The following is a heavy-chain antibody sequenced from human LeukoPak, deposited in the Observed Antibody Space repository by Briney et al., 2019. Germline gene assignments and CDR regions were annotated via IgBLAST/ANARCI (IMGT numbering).Heavy chain of an antibody. D-gene: IGHD3-10*01. Sequence: PGGSLRLSCAASRFTFSSYGMHWVRQAPGKGLEWVGAIAYDGGNKYYPDSVKGRFTISGDNSKNTLYLQMNSLRAEDTAVYYCAKEGYYGSGSFPDYWGQGTLVTVSS. J-gene: IGHJ4*02. CDR1: RFTFSSYG. V-gene: IGHV3-30*18. CDR2: IAYDGGNK. CDR3: AKEGYYGSGSFPDY.